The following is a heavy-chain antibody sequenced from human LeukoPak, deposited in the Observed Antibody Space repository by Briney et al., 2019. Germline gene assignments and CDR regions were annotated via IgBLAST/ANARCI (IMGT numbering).Heavy chain of an antibody. CDR1: GGSISSYY. J-gene: IGHJ4*02. D-gene: IGHD3-16*02. CDR2: IYYSGST. Sequence: SETLSLTCTVSGGSISSYYWSWIRQPPGKGLEWIGYIYYSGSTNYNPSLKSRVTISLGTSRNQFSLKLNSVTAADTAVYYCARGGDYIWGTYRPFDYWGQGTLVTVSS. CDR3: ARGGDYIWGTYRPFDY. V-gene: IGHV4-59*08.